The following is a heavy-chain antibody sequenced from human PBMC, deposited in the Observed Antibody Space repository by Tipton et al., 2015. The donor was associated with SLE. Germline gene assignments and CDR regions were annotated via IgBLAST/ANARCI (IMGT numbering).Heavy chain of an antibody. CDR3: ARAARLGY. V-gene: IGHV3-23*01. D-gene: IGHD6-6*01. Sequence: SLRLSCAASGFTFRNYAMNWVRQAPGKGLEWVATIDGPTDATHYADSVKGRFSIFRDNPKNMVYLQMNSLRGEDTALYYCARAARLGYWGQGTLVTVSS. J-gene: IGHJ4*02. CDR1: GFTFRNYA. CDR2: IDGPTDAT.